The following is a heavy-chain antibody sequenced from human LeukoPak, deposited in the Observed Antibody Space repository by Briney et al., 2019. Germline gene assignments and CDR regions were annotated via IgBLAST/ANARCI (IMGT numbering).Heavy chain of an antibody. D-gene: IGHD4-23*01. J-gene: IGHJ4*02. V-gene: IGHV4-4*07. CDR1: GGSISSYY. CDR2: IYTSGST. CDR3: ARDALDYGGNSDYYLDY. Sequence: KASETLSLTCTVSGGSISSYYWSWIRQPAGKGLEWIGRIYTSGSTNYNPSLKSRVTMSVDTSKNQFSLKLSSVTAADTAVYYCARDALDYGGNSDYYLDYWGQGTLVTASS.